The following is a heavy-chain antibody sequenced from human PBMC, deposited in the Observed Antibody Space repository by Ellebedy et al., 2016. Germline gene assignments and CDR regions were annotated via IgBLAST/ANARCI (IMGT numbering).Heavy chain of an antibody. CDR1: GYNFTRYG. CDR2: ISAYNGNT. V-gene: IGHV1-18*01. Sequence: ASVQVSCXASGYNFTRYGISWVRQAPGQGLEWMGWISAYNGNTNYAQKLQGRVTMTTDTSTSTAYMELRSLRSDDTAVYSCARGTSHIVVGDYWGQGTLVTVSS. CDR3: ARGTSHIVVGDY. J-gene: IGHJ4*02. D-gene: IGHD2-21*01.